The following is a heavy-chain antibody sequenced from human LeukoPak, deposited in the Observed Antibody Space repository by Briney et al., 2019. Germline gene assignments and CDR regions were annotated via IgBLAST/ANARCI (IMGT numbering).Heavy chain of an antibody. J-gene: IGHJ4*02. CDR2: IKPDGSER. Sequence: GGSLRLSCATSGFTFSSYWMSWVRQAPGKGLEWVANIKPDGSERYYVDSVKDRFTISREKAKNSLYLQMNSLRAEDTAVYHCARGRGETYSSSWYYFDYWGQGTLVTVSS. CDR1: GFTFSSYW. CDR3: ARGRGETYSSSWYYFDY. V-gene: IGHV3-7*02. D-gene: IGHD6-13*01.